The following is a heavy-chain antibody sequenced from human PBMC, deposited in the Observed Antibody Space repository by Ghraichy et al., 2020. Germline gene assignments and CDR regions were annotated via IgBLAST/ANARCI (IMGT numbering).Heavy chain of an antibody. D-gene: IGHD5-12*01. Sequence: GGSLRLSCTASGFTFGDYAMSWVRQAPGKGLEWVGFIRSKAYGGTTEYAASVKGRFTISRDDSKSIAYLQMNSLKTEDTAVYYCTRVPSGYSGYDFHYYGMDVWGQGTTVTVSS. V-gene: IGHV3-49*04. CDR3: TRVPSGYSGYDFHYYGMDV. CDR2: IRSKAYGGTT. CDR1: GFTFGDYA. J-gene: IGHJ6*02.